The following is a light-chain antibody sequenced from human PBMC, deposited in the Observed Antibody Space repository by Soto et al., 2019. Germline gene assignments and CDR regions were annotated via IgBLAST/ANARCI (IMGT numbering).Light chain of an antibody. J-gene: IGLJ2*01. CDR3: SSYGGSNTVV. CDR2: EVS. Sequence: QSALTQPPSASGSPGQSVTISCTGSSSDVGGYNYVSWYQQHPGKAPKLMSYEVSTRPSGVPDRLSGSKSGNTASLTVSGLQAEDEADYYCSSYGGSNTVVFGGGTKLTVL. V-gene: IGLV2-8*01. CDR1: SSDVGGYNY.